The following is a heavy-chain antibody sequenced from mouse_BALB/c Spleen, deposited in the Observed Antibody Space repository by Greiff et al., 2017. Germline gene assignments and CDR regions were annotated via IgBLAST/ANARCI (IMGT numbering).Heavy chain of an antibody. Sequence: VQVVESGAELVRPGTSVKVSCKASGYAFTNYLIEWVKQRPGQGLEWIGVINPGSGGTNYNEKFKGKATLTADKSSSTAYMQLSSLTSDDSAVYFCAREEVGDAMDYWGQGTSVTVSS. CDR2: INPGSGGT. CDR3: AREEVGDAMDY. CDR1: GYAFTNYL. V-gene: IGHV1-54*01. J-gene: IGHJ4*01.